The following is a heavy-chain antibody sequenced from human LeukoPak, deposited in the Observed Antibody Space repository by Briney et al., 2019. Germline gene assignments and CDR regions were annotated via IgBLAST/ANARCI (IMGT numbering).Heavy chain of an antibody. D-gene: IGHD1-20*01. V-gene: IGHV1-18*01. CDR3: ARRYNWNDGPEFDY. J-gene: IGHJ4*02. Sequence: ASVKVPCKASGYTFTSYGISWVRQAPGQGLEWMGWISAYNGNTNYAQKLQGRVTMTTDTSTSTAYMELRSLRSDDTAVYYCARRYNWNDGPEFDYWGQGTLVTVSS. CDR1: GYTFTSYG. CDR2: ISAYNGNT.